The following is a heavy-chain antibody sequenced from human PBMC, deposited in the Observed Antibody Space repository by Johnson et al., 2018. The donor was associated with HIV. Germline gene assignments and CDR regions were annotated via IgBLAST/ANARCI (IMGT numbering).Heavy chain of an antibody. V-gene: IGHV3-30*03. Sequence: QEQLVESGGGLVQPGRSLRLSCAASGFSFSSYGMHWVRQAPGKGLEWVAVISYGGNKQYYVDSVEGRFIISRDNSKNTLYLQLNSLRPEDTAVYYCAREGYYDSSGYYGAFDMWGQGTMVTVSS. CDR3: AREGYYDSSGYYGAFDM. J-gene: IGHJ3*02. D-gene: IGHD3-22*01. CDR1: GFSFSSYG. CDR2: ISYGGNKQ.